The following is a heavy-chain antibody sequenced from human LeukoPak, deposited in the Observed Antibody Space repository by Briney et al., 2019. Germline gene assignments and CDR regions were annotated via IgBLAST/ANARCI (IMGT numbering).Heavy chain of an antibody. CDR3: AKHFLGATTRPYYFDY. V-gene: IGHV3-23*01. CDR1: GFTFSSYA. Sequence: GGSLRLSCAASGFTFSSYAMSWVRQAPGKGLEWVSAISGSGGSTYYADSVKGRFTISRDNSKNTLYLQMNSLRAEDTAVYYCAKHFLGATTRPYYFDYWGQGTLVTVSS. J-gene: IGHJ4*02. CDR2: ISGSGGST. D-gene: IGHD1-26*01.